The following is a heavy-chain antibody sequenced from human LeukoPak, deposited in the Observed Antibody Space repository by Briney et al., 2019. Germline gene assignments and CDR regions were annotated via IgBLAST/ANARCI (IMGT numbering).Heavy chain of an antibody. CDR2: ISREGRST. CDR3: AKDSSVGYSDWLAPGGDPYYMDV. CDR1: GFTFSSYW. V-gene: IGHV3-74*01. J-gene: IGHJ6*03. D-gene: IGHD3-9*01. Sequence: PGGSLRLSCAASGFTFSSYWMHWVRQAPGKGRGGVSRISREGRSTTYADSVKGRFTISRDNAKNTLYLQMNSLRAEDTAVYYCAKDSSVGYSDWLAPGGDPYYMDVWGKGTTVTSSS.